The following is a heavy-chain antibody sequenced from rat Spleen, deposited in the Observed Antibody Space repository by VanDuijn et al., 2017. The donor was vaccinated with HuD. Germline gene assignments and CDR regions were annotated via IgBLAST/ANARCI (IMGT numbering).Heavy chain of an antibody. CDR2: ISYDGSRT. J-gene: IGHJ2*01. V-gene: IGHV5-29*01. Sequence: EVQLVESGGGLVQPGRSLKLSCAASGFIFSNYYMAWVRQAPTTGLEWVATISYDGSRTYYRDSVKGRFTISRDNAKSTLYLQMDSLRSEDTATYFCTRPNYPGFNFFDYWGQGVMVTVSS. CDR3: TRPNYPGFNFFDY. CDR1: GFIFSNYY. D-gene: IGHD1-4*01.